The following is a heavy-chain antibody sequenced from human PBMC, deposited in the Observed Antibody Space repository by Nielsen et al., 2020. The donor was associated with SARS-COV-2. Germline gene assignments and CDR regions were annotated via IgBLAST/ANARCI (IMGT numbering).Heavy chain of an antibody. Sequence: SETLSLTCTVSGGSISSYYWSWIRQPPGKGLEWIGYIYYSGSTNYNPSLKSRVTISVDTSKNQFSLKLSSVTAADTAVYYCARHEGHRQQLVRTYSKGNAFDIWGQGTMVTVSS. CDR2: IYYSGST. CDR3: ARHEGHRQQLVRTYSKGNAFDI. D-gene: IGHD6-13*01. V-gene: IGHV4-59*08. J-gene: IGHJ3*02. CDR1: GGSISSYY.